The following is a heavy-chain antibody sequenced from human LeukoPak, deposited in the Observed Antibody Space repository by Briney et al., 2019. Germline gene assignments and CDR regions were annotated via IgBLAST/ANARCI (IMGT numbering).Heavy chain of an antibody. CDR1: GFTFSSYA. V-gene: IGHV3-23*01. CDR3: AKAPIAVAGKGAYFDY. J-gene: IGHJ4*02. D-gene: IGHD6-19*01. CDR2: ISGSGGST. Sequence: GGSLRLSCAASGFTFSSYAMSWVRQAPGKGLEWVSAISGSGGSTYYADSVKGRFTISRDNSKNTLYLQMNSLRAEDTAAYYCAKAPIAVAGKGAYFDYWGQGTLVTVSS.